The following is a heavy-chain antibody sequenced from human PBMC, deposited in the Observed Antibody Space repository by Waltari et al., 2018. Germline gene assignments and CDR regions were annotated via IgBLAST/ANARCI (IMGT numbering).Heavy chain of an antibody. CDR1: GFTFSNAW. CDR3: TTIFQLRFLEWLGH. J-gene: IGHJ5*02. Sequence: EVQLVESGGGLVKPGGSLRLSCAASGFTFSNAWMSWVRKAPGKGLEWVVRVKSKTDGGKTDYAAPVKCRFTISRDESKNTLLLEMNSLKTEDTAVYYCTTIFQLRFLEWLGHWGQGTLVTVSS. CDR2: VKSKTDGGKT. V-gene: IGHV3-15*01. D-gene: IGHD3-3*01.